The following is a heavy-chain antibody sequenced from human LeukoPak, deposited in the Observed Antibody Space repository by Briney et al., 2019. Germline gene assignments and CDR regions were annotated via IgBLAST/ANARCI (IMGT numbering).Heavy chain of an antibody. D-gene: IGHD2-8*02. J-gene: IGHJ4*02. Sequence: GGSLRLSCAASGFTFSSYAMSWVRQAPGKGLEWVSAISGSGGGTYYADSVKGRFTISRDNSRNTLYLQMNSLRAEDTAVYYCAKIGMAGGPHLDYWGQGTLVTVSS. V-gene: IGHV3-23*01. CDR3: AKIGMAGGPHLDY. CDR2: ISGSGGGT. CDR1: GFTFSSYA.